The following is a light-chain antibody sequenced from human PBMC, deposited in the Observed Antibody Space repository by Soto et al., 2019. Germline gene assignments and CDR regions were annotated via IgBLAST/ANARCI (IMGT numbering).Light chain of an antibody. J-gene: IGLJ1*01. CDR1: SSDVGGYDY. CDR2: EVS. CDR3: SSYSSTSSRV. Sequence: QSALTQPASMSGTPGQSITISCTGTSSDVGGYDYVSWYQQHAGKAPKLVIYEVSNRPSGVPNRFSGSKSGNTASLIISGLQAEDEADYYCSSYSSTSSRVFGTGTKLTVL. V-gene: IGLV2-14*01.